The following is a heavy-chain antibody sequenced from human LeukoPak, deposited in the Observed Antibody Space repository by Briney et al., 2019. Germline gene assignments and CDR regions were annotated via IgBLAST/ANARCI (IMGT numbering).Heavy chain of an antibody. Sequence: RESLKISCKGSGYSFTSYWIGWVRPMPGKGLEWMGIVYPGDSDTRNSPSFQGQVTISADKSISTAYLQWSSLKASDTAMYYCARQYGSGSYYNPAGFDYWGQGTLVTVSS. V-gene: IGHV5-51*01. J-gene: IGHJ4*02. CDR2: VYPGDSDT. D-gene: IGHD3-10*01. CDR3: ARQYGSGSYYNPAGFDY. CDR1: GYSFTSYW.